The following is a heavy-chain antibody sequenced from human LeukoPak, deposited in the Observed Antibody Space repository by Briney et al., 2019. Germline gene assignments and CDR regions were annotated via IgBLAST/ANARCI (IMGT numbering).Heavy chain of an antibody. CDR1: GYTFTGYY. CDR2: INPNSGGT. D-gene: IGHD6-13*01. CDR3: ARGESAAYYYYGMDV. J-gene: IGHJ6*02. Sequence: ASVKVSCKASGYTFTGYYMHWVRQAPGQGLEWMGWINPNSGGTNYAQKFQGRVTMTRDTSISTAYVELSRLRSDDTAVYYCARGESAAYYYYGMDVWGQGTTVTVSS. V-gene: IGHV1-2*02.